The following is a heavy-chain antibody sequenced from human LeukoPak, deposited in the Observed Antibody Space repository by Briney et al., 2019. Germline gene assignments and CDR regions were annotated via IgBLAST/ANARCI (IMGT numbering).Heavy chain of an antibody. Sequence: KSSETLSLTCSVSSGSINSSSSDYYWGWVRQPPGKGLEWIGSISYSWTTYYNPSLKSRVTISADTSNNQFSLKLTSVTAADTAVYYCARHRHSHHYDCGGQGTLVTVPS. CDR2: ISYSWTT. D-gene: IGHD5-18*01. CDR3: ARHRHSHHYDC. V-gene: IGHV4-39*01. CDR1: SGSINSSSSDYY. J-gene: IGHJ4*02.